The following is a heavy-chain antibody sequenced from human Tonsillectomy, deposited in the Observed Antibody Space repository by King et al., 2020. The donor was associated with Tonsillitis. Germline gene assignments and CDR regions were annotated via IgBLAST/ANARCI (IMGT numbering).Heavy chain of an antibody. CDR2: IHFSGNT. CDR3: ARAPAAGEFDY. D-gene: IGHD6-13*01. V-gene: IGHV4-39*07. CDR1: GGSISSSSYY. Sequence: QLQESGPGLVKPSETLSLTCTVSGGSISSSSYYWAWIRQPPGKGLEWIGSIHFSGNTYNNPSLKSRVTMSVDTSKNQLSLKLTSVTAADTAVYYCARAPAAGEFDYWGQGTLVTVSS. J-gene: IGHJ4*02.